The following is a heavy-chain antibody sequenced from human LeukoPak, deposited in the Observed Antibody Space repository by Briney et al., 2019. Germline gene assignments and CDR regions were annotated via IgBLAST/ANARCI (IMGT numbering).Heavy chain of an antibody. Sequence: SETLSLTCGVYGGSFSGYYWSWIRQPPGKGLEWIGEINRSGSTNYNPSLKSRVTISVDTSKNQFSLKLSSVTAADTAVYYCARGISGYDLSDYWGQGTLVTVSS. D-gene: IGHD5-12*01. CDR1: GGSFSGYY. V-gene: IGHV4-34*01. J-gene: IGHJ4*02. CDR2: INRSGST. CDR3: ARGISGYDLSDY.